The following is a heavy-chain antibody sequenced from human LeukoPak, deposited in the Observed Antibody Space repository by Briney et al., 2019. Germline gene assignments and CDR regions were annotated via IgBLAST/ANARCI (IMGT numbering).Heavy chain of an antibody. J-gene: IGHJ4*02. D-gene: IGHD6-19*01. Sequence: PGGSLTLSCAAPGFTFSNSWMTWVRQGPGEGLEWLANINLDGCETHFVDSVKGRFTSSRDNAKNSLPLQMSGLRVEDTAVYYCARGYSGWLRWGQGTQVTVSS. CDR3: ARGYSGWLR. CDR2: INLDGCET. CDR1: GFTFSNSW. V-gene: IGHV3-7*01.